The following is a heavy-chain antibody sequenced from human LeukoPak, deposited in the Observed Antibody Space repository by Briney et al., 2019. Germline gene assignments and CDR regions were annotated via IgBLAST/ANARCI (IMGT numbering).Heavy chain of an antibody. Sequence: PSETLSLTCTVSGGSISSYYWSWIRQPPGKGLEWIGYIYYSGNTNYNPSLKSRVTISVDTSKNQFSLKLSSVTAADTAVYYCARGYGDYLFDYWGQGTLVTVSS. CDR2: IYYSGNT. D-gene: IGHD4-17*01. J-gene: IGHJ4*02. CDR1: GGSISSYY. V-gene: IGHV4-59*01. CDR3: ARGYGDYLFDY.